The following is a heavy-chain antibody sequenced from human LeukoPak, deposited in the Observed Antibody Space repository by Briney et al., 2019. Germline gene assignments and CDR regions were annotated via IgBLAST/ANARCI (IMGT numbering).Heavy chain of an antibody. J-gene: IGHJ4*02. CDR3: ARDNEYYFDY. CDR1: GASFSGHY. Sequence: PSETLSLTCAVYGASFSGHYWSWIRQSPGKGLEWIGYIYYSGSTYYNPSLKSRVTISVDTSKNQFSLKLSSVTAADTAVYYCARDNEYYFDYWGQGTLVTVSS. CDR2: IYYSGST. V-gene: IGHV4-30-4*08. D-gene: IGHD5-24*01.